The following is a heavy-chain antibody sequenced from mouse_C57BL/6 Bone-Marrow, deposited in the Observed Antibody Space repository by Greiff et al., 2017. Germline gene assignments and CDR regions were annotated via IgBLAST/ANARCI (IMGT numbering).Heavy chain of an antibody. CDR1: GFNIKNTY. D-gene: IGHD1-1*01. CDR3: AGGYYGSSYPYYAMDY. V-gene: IGHV14-3*01. J-gene: IGHJ4*01. Sequence: VQLQQSVAELVRPGASVKLSCTASGFNIKNTYMHWVKQRPEQGLEWIGRIDPANGNTKYAPKFQGKATLTADTSSNTAYLQLSSLTSEDTAIYYCAGGYYGSSYPYYAMDYWGQGTSVTVSS. CDR2: IDPANGNT.